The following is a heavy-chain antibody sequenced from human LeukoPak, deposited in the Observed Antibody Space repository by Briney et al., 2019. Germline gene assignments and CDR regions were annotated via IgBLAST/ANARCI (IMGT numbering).Heavy chain of an antibody. CDR3: AKDGPILTGSFDY. CDR1: GFTFSSYA. Sequence: GGSLRLSCAASGFTFSSYAMSWVRQAPGKGLEWVSGISGSGRSTYYADSVKGRFIISRDDSKNTLFLQMYRLRAEDTAVYYCAKDGPILTGSFDYWGQGTLVTVSS. J-gene: IGHJ4*02. V-gene: IGHV3-23*01. D-gene: IGHD3-9*01. CDR2: ISGSGRST.